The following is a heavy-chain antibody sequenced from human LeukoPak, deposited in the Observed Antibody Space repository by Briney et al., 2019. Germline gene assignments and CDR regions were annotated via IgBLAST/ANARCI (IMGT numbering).Heavy chain of an antibody. CDR3: ARYSYGGYYFDY. D-gene: IGHD5-18*01. CDR1: GGSISSGDYF. V-gene: IGHV4-61*08. J-gene: IGHJ4*02. CDR2: VYSSGST. Sequence: SQTLSLTCTVSGGSISSGDYFWSWIRQPPGNGLEWIGYVYSSGSTNYNPSLKSRVTISVDTSKNQFSLKLSSVTAADTAVYYCARYSYGGYYFDYWGQGTLVTVSS.